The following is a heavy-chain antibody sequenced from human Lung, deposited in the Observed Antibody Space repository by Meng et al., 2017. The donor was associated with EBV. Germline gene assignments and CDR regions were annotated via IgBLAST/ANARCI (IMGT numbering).Heavy chain of an antibody. Sequence: VQLVKSGFELKKSGASVKFSCEAFGYTFTSYAINWVRQAPGQGLEWMGWINTNNGNPTYAQGFTGRFVLAVDTSVSTAYLQISSLKAEDTAVYYCAREGYYYDSSGYYIPFDFWGQGTLVTVSS. CDR1: GYTFTSYA. V-gene: IGHV7-4-1*02. CDR3: AREGYYYDSSGYYIPFDF. D-gene: IGHD3-22*01. CDR2: INTNNGNP. J-gene: IGHJ4*02.